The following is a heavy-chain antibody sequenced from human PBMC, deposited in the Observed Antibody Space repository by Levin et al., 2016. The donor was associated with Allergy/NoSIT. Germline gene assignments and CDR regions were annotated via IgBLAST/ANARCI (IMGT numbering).Heavy chain of an antibody. V-gene: IGHV1-46*01. Sequence: WVRQAPGQGLEWMGLINPSSGTTNYAQRFQGRVTMTRDTSTSTVYMEVSSLRSEDTAIYYCARALFPTGGLYYYYYGTDVWGQGTAVTVSS. D-gene: IGHD1-14*01. J-gene: IGHJ6*02. CDR2: INPSSGTT. CDR3: ARALFPTGGLYYYYYGTDV.